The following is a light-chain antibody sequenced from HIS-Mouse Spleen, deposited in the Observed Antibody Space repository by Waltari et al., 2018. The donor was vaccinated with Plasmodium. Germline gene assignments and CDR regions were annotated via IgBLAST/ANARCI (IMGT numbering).Light chain of an antibody. J-gene: IGLJ2*01. Sequence: QSALTQPPSASGSPGQSVTISCTGTSSDVGGYNYVSWYQHHPGKAPKLMIYEVSKRPSGVPVRFSGSKSGNTASLTVSGLQAEDEADYYCSSYAGSNNLVFGGGTKLTVL. CDR3: SSYAGSNNLV. V-gene: IGLV2-8*01. CDR2: EVS. CDR1: SSDVGGYNY.